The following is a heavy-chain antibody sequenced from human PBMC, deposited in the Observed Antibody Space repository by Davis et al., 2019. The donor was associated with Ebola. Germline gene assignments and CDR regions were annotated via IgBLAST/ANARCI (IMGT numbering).Heavy chain of an antibody. D-gene: IGHD6-6*01. CDR3: ATEYSSLYYFDY. J-gene: IGHJ4*02. CDR1: GGSISSSSYY. Sequence: SETLSLTCTVPGGSISSSSYYWGWIRQPPGKGLEWIGSIYYSGSTYYNPSLKSRVTISVDTSKNQFSLKLSSGTAADTAVYYCATEYSSLYYFDYWGQGTLVTVSS. V-gene: IGHV4-39*01. CDR2: IYYSGST.